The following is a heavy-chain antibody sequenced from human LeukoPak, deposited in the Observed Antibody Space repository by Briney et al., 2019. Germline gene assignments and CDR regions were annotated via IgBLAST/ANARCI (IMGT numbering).Heavy chain of an antibody. CDR1: GFTFSSYT. V-gene: IGHV3-21*06. Sequence: GGSLRLSCAASGFTFSSYTMNWVRQAPGKGLEWISSISPSGNSVFHADSGKGRFSISRDNAKDSLYLQMNSLRAEDTAVYYCARDFLGESGAGGYWGQGALVTV. J-gene: IGHJ4*02. CDR3: ARDFLGESGAGGY. D-gene: IGHD3-10*01. CDR2: ISPSGNSV.